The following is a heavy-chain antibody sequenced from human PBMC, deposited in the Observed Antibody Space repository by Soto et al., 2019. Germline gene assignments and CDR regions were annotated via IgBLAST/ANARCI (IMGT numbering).Heavy chain of an antibody. J-gene: IGHJ5*02. D-gene: IGHD2-2*01. CDR2: IYYSART. CDR3: ARVPGP. V-gene: IGHV4-31*03. Sequence: SQILSLTCTFSSGSIGSGGYYLSWNRQHPGKGLEWIGYIYYSARTYYNPSLKGRVTISVDTSKNQFSLKLSSVTAADTAVYYCARVPGPWGQGTLVTVSS. CDR1: SGSIGSGGYY.